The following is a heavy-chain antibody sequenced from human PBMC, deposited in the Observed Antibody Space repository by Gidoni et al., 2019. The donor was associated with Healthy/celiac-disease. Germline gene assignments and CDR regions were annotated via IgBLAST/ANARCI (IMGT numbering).Heavy chain of an antibody. D-gene: IGHD4-17*01. Sequence: QVQLQESGPGLGKPSETLSSTCTVSGGSVSSGSYDWSWIRQPPGKGLEWIGYIDYGGSTNYHPSLKSRVTISVDTSKNQFSLKLSSVTAADTAVYYCARDAGGGNRATVTTNYFDYWGQGTLVTVSS. CDR3: ARDAGGGNRATVTTNYFDY. V-gene: IGHV4-61*01. CDR2: IDYGGST. J-gene: IGHJ4*02. CDR1: GGSVSSGSYD.